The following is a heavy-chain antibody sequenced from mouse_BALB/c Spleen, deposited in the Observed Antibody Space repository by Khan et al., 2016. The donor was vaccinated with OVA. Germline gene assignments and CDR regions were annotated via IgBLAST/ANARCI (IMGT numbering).Heavy chain of an antibody. V-gene: IGHV3-2*02. CDR1: GYSITSGYG. CDR3: ARTARITY. J-gene: IGHJ2*01. D-gene: IGHD1-2*01. CDR2: ISYNGNT. Sequence: EVQLQESGPGLVKPSQSLSLTCTVTGYSITSGYGWNWNRQFPGNKLECVGYISYNGNTNYNPYLKSQISITRDTSKNQFFLRLNSVTTEDTATYYCARTARITYWGQGTTLTVSA.